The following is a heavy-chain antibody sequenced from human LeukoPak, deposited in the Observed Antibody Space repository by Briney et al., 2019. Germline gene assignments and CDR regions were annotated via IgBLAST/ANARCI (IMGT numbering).Heavy chain of an antibody. V-gene: IGHV3-11*01. J-gene: IGHJ4*02. D-gene: IGHD1-7*01. CDR1: GFTFSDYA. Sequence: PGGSLRLSCAASGFTFSDYAMSWIRQAPGQGLEWVSYISRSGDTIDYADSVKGRFSISRDNAKNSLYLQMNSLRAEDTAVYYCAGCHWNSGVVYWGQGTLVTVSS. CDR2: ISRSGDTI. CDR3: AGCHWNSGVVY.